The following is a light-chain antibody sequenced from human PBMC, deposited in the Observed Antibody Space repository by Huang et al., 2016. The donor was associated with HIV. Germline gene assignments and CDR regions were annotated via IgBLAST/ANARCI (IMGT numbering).Light chain of an antibody. V-gene: IGKV4-1*01. Sequence: DIVMTQSPDSLAVSLGERATINCKSSQSFLSSSDNKNYLAWFQQKPGQSPRLLIYWASTRESGVPDRFSGSGSGTDFTLAISTLQTEDVAVYYCQQYYDIPYTFGQGTKLEIK. CDR2: WAS. CDR3: QQYYDIPYT. J-gene: IGKJ2*01. CDR1: QSFLSSSDNKNY.